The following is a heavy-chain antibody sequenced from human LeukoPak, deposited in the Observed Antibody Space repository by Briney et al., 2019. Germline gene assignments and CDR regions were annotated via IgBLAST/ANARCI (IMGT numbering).Heavy chain of an antibody. V-gene: IGHV3-23*01. CDR3: ARETVVVVAATKAARWFDP. J-gene: IGHJ5*02. CDR1: GFTFSHYA. CDR2: ITGRGDTT. Sequence: GGSLRFSCAASGFTFSHYAMNWVRQAPGKGLEWVSSITGRGDTTQYADSVKGRFTISRDNSRNTLYLQMISLRAEDTAVYYCARETVVVVAATKAARWFDPWGQGTLVTVSS. D-gene: IGHD2-15*01.